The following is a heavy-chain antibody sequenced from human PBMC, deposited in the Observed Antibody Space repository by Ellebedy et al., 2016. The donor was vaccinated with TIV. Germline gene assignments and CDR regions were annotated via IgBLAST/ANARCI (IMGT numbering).Heavy chain of an antibody. D-gene: IGHD6-19*01. V-gene: IGHV3-11*06. Sequence: GGSLRLSCAASGFTFSDYAMAWVRQAPGKGLEWVSYISSSSSYTNYADSVKGRFTISRDNAKNSLYLQMNSLRAEDTAVYYCARGSWACSGSMDVWGQGTTVTVSS. CDR2: ISSSSSYT. CDR3: ARGSWACSGSMDV. CDR1: GFTFSDYA. J-gene: IGHJ6*02.